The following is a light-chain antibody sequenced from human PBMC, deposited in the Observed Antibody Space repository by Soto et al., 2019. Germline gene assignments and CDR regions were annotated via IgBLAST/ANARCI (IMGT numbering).Light chain of an antibody. CDR2: AVS. CDR3: QRLT. V-gene: IGKV1-9*01. CDR1: QGISSY. Sequence: DIQLTQSPSFLSASVGDRVTITCRASQGISSYFAWYQQKPGKAPKLLIYAVSTLQSGVPSRFSGSASGTEFTLTISSLQPEDFATYYCQRLTFGGGTKVEIK. J-gene: IGKJ4*01.